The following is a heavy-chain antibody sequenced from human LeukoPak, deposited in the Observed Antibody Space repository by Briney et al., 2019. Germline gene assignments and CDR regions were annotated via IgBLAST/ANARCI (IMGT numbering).Heavy chain of an antibody. CDR3: ARGRYYYDSSGALND. CDR2: INPNSGGT. Sequence: GASVKVSCKASGYTFTGYYMHWVRQAPGQGLEWMGWINPNSGGTNYAQKFQGRVTMTRDTSISTAYMELSRLRSDDAAVYYCARGRYYYDSSGALNDWGQGTLATVSS. D-gene: IGHD3-22*01. J-gene: IGHJ4*02. CDR1: GYTFTGYY. V-gene: IGHV1-2*02.